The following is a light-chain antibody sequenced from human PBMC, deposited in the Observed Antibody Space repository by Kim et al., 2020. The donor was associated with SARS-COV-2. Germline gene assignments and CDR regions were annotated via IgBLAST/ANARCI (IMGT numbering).Light chain of an antibody. Sequence: SPGEGATLSCGASQNIRGNYLAWYQQKPGQAPRLLVYGGSSRATGVPDRFRGSGTGTAFTLTIDRLAPGDFAVYFCQQYGTSPWTFGPGTRV. CDR2: GGS. CDR1: QNIRGNY. CDR3: QQYGTSPWT. J-gene: IGKJ1*01. V-gene: IGKV3-20*01.